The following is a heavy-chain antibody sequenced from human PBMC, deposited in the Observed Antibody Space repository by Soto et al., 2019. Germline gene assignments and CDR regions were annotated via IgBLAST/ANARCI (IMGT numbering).Heavy chain of an antibody. CDR2: IKGDGSET. Sequence: PGGSLRLSCAASGFTFSSYWMHWVRQAPGKGLVWVSRIKGDGSETNYADSVKGRFTISRDNAKNTLYLQLNSLRAEDTAVYYCLRGNSGYGNFDYWGQGTRVTVYS. J-gene: IGHJ4*02. V-gene: IGHV3-74*01. D-gene: IGHD5-12*01. CDR1: GFTFSSYW. CDR3: LRGNSGYGNFDY.